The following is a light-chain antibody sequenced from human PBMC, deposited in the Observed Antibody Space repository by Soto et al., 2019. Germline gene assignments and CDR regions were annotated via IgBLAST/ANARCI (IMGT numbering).Light chain of an antibody. CDR1: QSVNSNY. CDR3: QQYANSPYT. J-gene: IGKJ2*01. CDR2: GSS. Sequence: EIVLTQSPGTLSLSPGERATLSCRPSQSVNSNYLAWYQQKPGQAPRLLIHGSSSSATGIPDRFSGGGSGTDFTLTISRLEPEDFAVYYCQQYANSPYTFGQGTNLEIK. V-gene: IGKV3-20*01.